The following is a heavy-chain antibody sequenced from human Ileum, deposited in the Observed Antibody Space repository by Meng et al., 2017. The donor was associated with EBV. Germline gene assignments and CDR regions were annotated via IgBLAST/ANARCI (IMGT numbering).Heavy chain of an antibody. CDR3: ARDPSNTSGRYAYFDY. Sequence: QAQLSQSGGEVKNPGASVTVSDQSAGYTFTNYGITWVRQAPGQGLEWMGWINAYNGDTNYAQKLQGRVNMTTDTSTNTAYMDLRGLRSDDTAVYYCARDPSNTSGRYAYFDYWGQGTLGTVSS. CDR1: GYTFTNYG. D-gene: IGHD6-19*01. CDR2: INAYNGDT. J-gene: IGHJ4*02. V-gene: IGHV1-18*01.